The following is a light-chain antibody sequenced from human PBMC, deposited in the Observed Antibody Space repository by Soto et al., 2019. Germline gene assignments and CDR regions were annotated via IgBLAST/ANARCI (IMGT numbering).Light chain of an antibody. Sequence: DIQMTQSPSSLSASVGDRVTITCRASQGISNYLAWYQQKPGKVPKLLIYSASTLQLGVPSRFSVSGSGTDFTLTISSLQPEDVAIYYCQKHNSAPITFGPGTKVDIK. J-gene: IGKJ3*01. CDR2: SAS. V-gene: IGKV1-27*01. CDR1: QGISNY. CDR3: QKHNSAPIT.